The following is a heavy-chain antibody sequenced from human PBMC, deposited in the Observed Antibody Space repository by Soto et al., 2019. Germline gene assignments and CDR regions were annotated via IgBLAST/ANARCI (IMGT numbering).Heavy chain of an antibody. CDR2: ISGSGGST. J-gene: IGHJ4*02. Sequence: EVQLLESGGGLVQPGGSLRLSCAASGFTFSSYAMSWVRQAPGQGLEWVSAISGSGGSTYYADSVKGRFTISRDNSKNTLYLQMNSLRAEDTAVYYCAKDLLYYDILTCYLSWATDDYWGQGTLVTVSS. V-gene: IGHV3-23*01. CDR3: AKDLLYYDILTCYLSWATDDY. D-gene: IGHD3-9*01. CDR1: GFTFSSYA.